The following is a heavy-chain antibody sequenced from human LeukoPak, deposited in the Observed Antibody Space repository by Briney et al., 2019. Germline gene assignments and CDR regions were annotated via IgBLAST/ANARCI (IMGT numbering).Heavy chain of an antibody. Sequence: GESLKISCKSSGYSFTTYWMGWVRQMPGKGLEWMGIIYPGDSNTRYSPSFQGQVTISVDKSINTAYLQWHNLQASDTAIYYCARGNNATYYDWFDPWGQGTLVTVSS. J-gene: IGHJ5*02. CDR1: GYSFTTYW. CDR3: ARGNNATYYDWFDP. D-gene: IGHD1-26*01. CDR2: IYPGDSNT. V-gene: IGHV5-51*01.